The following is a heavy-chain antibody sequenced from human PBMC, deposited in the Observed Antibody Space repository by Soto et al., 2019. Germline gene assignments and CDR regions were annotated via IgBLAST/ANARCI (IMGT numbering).Heavy chain of an antibody. J-gene: IGHJ5*02. CDR1: GFTFSSYA. CDR3: ANCPTLYAPTYNWFDP. V-gene: IGHV3-23*01. CDR2: ISGSGGST. D-gene: IGHD2-8*01. Sequence: GGSLRLSCAASGFTFSSYAMSWVRQAPGKGLEWVSAISGSGGSTYYADSVRGRFTISRDNSKNTLYLQMNSLRAEDTAVYYCANCPTLYAPTYNWFDPWGQGTLVTVSS.